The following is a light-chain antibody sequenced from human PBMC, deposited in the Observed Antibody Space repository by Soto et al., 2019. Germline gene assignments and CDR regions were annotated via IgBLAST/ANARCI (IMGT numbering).Light chain of an antibody. CDR1: QSIGKD. V-gene: IGKV3-15*01. Sequence: EIVMRQSPVTLSVSPGEGATLSCWASQSIGKDVAWYQQRPGQAPRLLIYGASTRAPGIPARFSGSGSGTDFTLTISGLLSEDFAHYYCQQYNNWPRTFGQGTNV. J-gene: IGKJ1*01. CDR3: QQYNNWPRT. CDR2: GAS.